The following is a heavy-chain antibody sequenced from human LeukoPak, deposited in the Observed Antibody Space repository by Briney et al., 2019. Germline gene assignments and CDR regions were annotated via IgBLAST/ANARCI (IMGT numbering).Heavy chain of an antibody. V-gene: IGHV3-30*02. CDR1: GFTFSSNG. CDR3: AKDKDSTNWYFDY. Sequence: PGGSLRLSCAASGFTFSSNGMHWVRQAPGKGLEWVAFIRYDGTNKYYADSVKGRFTISRDNSKNTLYLQMNSLRAEDTAVYYCAKDKDSTNWYFDYWGQGTLVTVSS. J-gene: IGHJ4*02. CDR2: IRYDGTNK. D-gene: IGHD2-15*01.